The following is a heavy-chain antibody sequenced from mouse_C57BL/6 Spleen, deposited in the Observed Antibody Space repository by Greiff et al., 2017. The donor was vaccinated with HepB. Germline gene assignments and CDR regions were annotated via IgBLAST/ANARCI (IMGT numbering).Heavy chain of an antibody. J-gene: IGHJ2*01. CDR1: GYSFTDYN. Sequence: EVQLQQSGPELVKPGASVKISCKASGYSFTDYNMNWVKQSNGKSLEWIGVINPNYGPTSYNQKFKGKATLTVDQSSSTAYMQLNSLTSEDAAVYYCAREDYYCIRRDFDYWGQGTTLTVSS. CDR2: INPNYGPT. CDR3: AREDYYCIRRDFDY. D-gene: IGHD1-1*01. V-gene: IGHV1-39*01.